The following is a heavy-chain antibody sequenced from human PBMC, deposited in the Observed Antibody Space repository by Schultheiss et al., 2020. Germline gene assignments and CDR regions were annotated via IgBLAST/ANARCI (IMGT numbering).Heavy chain of an antibody. CDR2: IYHSGST. CDR1: GGSISSGSHY. CDR3: ARRRITIFGVVISYFDY. Sequence: SETLSLTCTVSGGSISSGSHYWGWIRQPPGKGLEWIGSIYHSGSTNYNPSLKSRVTISVDKSKNQFSLKLSSVTAADTAVYYCARRRITIFGVVISYFDYWGQGTLVTVSS. J-gene: IGHJ4*02. V-gene: IGHV4-39*01. D-gene: IGHD3-3*01.